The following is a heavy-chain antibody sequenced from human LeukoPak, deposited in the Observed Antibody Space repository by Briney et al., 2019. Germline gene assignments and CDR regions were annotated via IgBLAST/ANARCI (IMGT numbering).Heavy chain of an antibody. CDR3: VKDYVWGSYLNGPFDY. D-gene: IGHD3-16*01. CDR2: ISSSSSYI. Sequence: PGGSLRLSCAASGFTFSSYSMNWVRQAPGKGLEWASSISSSSSYIYYADSVKGRFTISRDNAKNSLYLQMNSLRAEDTAVYYCVKDYVWGSYLNGPFDYWGQGTLVTVSS. V-gene: IGHV3-21*01. CDR1: GFTFSSYS. J-gene: IGHJ4*02.